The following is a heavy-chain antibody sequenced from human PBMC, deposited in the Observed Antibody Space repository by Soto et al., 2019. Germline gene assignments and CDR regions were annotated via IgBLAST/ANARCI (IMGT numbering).Heavy chain of an antibody. CDR3: ARKIERIAAAGTDYYYGMDV. CDR1: GGTFSSYA. CDR2: IIPIFGTA. D-gene: IGHD6-13*01. V-gene: IGHV1-69*01. J-gene: IGHJ6*02. Sequence: QVQLVQSVAEVKKPGCSVKVSCKASGGTFSSYALSWVRQAPGHWLEWLGGIIPIFGTANYAQKYQGRVTITADESTSTAYMELSSLRSEDTAVYYCARKIERIAAAGTDYYYGMDVWCQGTTVTVS.